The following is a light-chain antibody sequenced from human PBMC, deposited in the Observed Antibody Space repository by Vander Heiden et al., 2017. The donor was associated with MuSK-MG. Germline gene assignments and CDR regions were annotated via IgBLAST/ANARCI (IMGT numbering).Light chain of an antibody. CDR1: ISDVGGYNV. Sequence: QSALTQPASGSGSPGQSITISCAGTISDVGGYNVVSCYEHRPGKDPKLMDYEGSKRPSGVSNSFSGSKSGNTAALTISVLQAEDEDDYYCCAYAVSSTFVFGTGTKVTVL. CDR3: CAYAVSSTFV. CDR2: EGS. J-gene: IGLJ1*01. V-gene: IGLV2-23*01.